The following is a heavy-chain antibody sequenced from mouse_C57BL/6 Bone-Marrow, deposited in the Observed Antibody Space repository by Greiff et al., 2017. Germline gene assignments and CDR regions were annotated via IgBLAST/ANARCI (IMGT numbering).Heavy chain of an antibody. D-gene: IGHD1-1*01. CDR2: IYPSDSET. CDR3: ARGIYYYGSSSFAY. J-gene: IGHJ3*01. Sequence: QVQLQQPGAELVRPGSSVKLSCKASGYTFTSYWMDWVKQRPGQGLEWIGNIYPSDSETHYNQKFKDKATLTVDKSSSTAYMQLRSLTSEDSAVYYCARGIYYYGSSSFAYWGQGTLVTVSA. V-gene: IGHV1-61*01. CDR1: GYTFTSYW.